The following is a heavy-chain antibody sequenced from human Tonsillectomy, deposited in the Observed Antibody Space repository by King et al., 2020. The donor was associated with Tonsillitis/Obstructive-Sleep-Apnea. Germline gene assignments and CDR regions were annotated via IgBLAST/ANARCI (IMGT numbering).Heavy chain of an antibody. J-gene: IGHJ4*02. CDR1: GFTFSSYA. Sequence: VQLVESGGGLVQPGGSLRLSCAASGFTFSSYAMTWVRQAPGKGLEWVSGISGSGGSTYYADTVNGRFTISRDNSKNTLYLQMNSLRAEDTAVYYCAKPRTYNWNDVRFDYWGQGTLVSVSS. CDR3: AKPRTYNWNDVRFDY. CDR2: ISGSGGST. V-gene: IGHV3-23*04. D-gene: IGHD1-1*01.